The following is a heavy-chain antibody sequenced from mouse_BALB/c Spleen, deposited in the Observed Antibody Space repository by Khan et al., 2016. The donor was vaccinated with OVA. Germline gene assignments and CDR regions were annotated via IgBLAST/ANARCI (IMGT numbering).Heavy chain of an antibody. CDR1: GFSLSRYN. J-gene: IGHJ4*01. CDR2: IWGGGGT. CDR3: ARANYRYDGYYAIDY. Sequence: QVQLKQSGPGLVAPSQSLSITCTVSGFSLSRYNIHWVRQPPGKGLEWLGMIWGGGGTDYNSTLKSRLSISKDNSKSQVFLKMNSLQTDDTAMYNCARANYRYDGYYAIDYWGQGTSVTVSS. V-gene: IGHV2-6-4*01. D-gene: IGHD2-14*01.